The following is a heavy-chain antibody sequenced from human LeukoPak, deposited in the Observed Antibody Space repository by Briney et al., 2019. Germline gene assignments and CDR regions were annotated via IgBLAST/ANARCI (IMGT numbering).Heavy chain of an antibody. CDR3: ARVPAAIGNWFDP. D-gene: IGHD2-2*02. CDR2: INPNSGGT. V-gene: IGHV1-2*02. CDR1: GYTFTGYY. Sequence: GASVKVSCTASGYTFTGYYMHWVRQAPGQGLEWMGWINPNSGGTNYAQKFQGRVTMTRDTSISTAYMELSRLRSDDTAVYYCARVPAAIGNWFDPWGQGTLVTVSS. J-gene: IGHJ5*02.